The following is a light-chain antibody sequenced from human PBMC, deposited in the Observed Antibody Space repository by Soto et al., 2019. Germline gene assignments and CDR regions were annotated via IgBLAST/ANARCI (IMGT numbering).Light chain of an antibody. CDR1: QSVRSNY. CDR2: GAS. V-gene: IGKV3-20*01. CDR3: QQYGTSPIT. Sequence: EIVLTQSAGTLSLSPGERVTLSCRASQSVRSNYLAWYQQIPGQAPRLLIYGASSRATGIPDRFSGSGSGTDFTLTISRLEPEDFEVYYCQQYGTSPITFGQGTRLEI. J-gene: IGKJ5*01.